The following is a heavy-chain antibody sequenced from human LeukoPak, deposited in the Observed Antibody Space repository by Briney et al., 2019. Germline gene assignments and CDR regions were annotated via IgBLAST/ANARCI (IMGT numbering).Heavy chain of an antibody. J-gene: IGHJ5*02. D-gene: IGHD3-10*01. Sequence: ASVKVSCKASGYTFTSYAMNWVRQAPGQGLEWMGWINTNTGNPTYAQGFTGRFVFSLDTSVSTAYLQISSLKAEDTAVYYCARDSITMVRGVHNWFDPWGQGTLVTVSS. V-gene: IGHV7-4-1*02. CDR1: GYTFTSYA. CDR2: INTNTGNP. CDR3: ARDSITMVRGVHNWFDP.